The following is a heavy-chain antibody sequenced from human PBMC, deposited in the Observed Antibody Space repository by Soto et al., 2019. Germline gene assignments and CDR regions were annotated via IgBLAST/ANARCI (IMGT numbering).Heavy chain of an antibody. J-gene: IGHJ6*02. V-gene: IGHV3-33*01. Sequence: QVQLVESGGGVVQPGRSLRLSCAASGFTFSSYGMHWVRQAPGKGLEWVAVIWYDGSNKYYADSVKGRFTISRDNSKNTLYLQMNSLRAEDTAVYYCARDRRYYDFWSGYYYGMDVWGQGTKVTVSS. CDR2: IWYDGSNK. D-gene: IGHD3-3*01. CDR1: GFTFSSYG. CDR3: ARDRRYYDFWSGYYYGMDV.